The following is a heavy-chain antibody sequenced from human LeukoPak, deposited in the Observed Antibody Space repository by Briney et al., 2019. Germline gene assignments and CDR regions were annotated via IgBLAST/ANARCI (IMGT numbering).Heavy chain of an antibody. CDR1: GYSISSGYY. CDR3: ARAYSNWFDP. D-gene: IGHD4-11*01. CDR2: IYHSAST. Sequence: SETLSLTCAVSGYSISSGYYWGWIRQPPGKGLEWLGSIYHSASTYNNPSLKSRVTMSVDTSKNQFSLKLTSVTAADTAVYYCARAYSNWFDPWGQGTLVTVSS. J-gene: IGHJ5*02. V-gene: IGHV4-38-2*01.